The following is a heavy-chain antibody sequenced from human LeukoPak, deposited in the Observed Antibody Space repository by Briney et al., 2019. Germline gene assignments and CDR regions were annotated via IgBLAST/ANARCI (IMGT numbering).Heavy chain of an antibody. V-gene: IGHV1-18*01. J-gene: IGHJ6*03. CDR3: ARRGFIAAADLFYYYYYYMDV. Sequence: ASVKVSCKASGYTFTSYGIIWVRQAPGQGLEWMGWISAYNGNTNYAQKLQGRVTMTTDTSTSTAYMELRSLRSDDTAVYYCARRGFIAAADLFYYYYYYMDVWGKGTTATVSS. CDR1: GYTFTSYG. D-gene: IGHD6-13*01. CDR2: ISAYNGNT.